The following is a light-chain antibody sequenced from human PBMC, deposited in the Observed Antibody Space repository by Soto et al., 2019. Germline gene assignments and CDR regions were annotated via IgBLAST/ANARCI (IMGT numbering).Light chain of an antibody. CDR3: CSYAGRNNYV. V-gene: IGLV2-8*01. J-gene: IGLJ1*01. Sequence: QSALTQPPSASGSLGQSVTISCTGTSSDIGGYNYVSWYQQHPGKAPKLIIYEVNKRPSGVPDRFSGSKSGDTASLTVSGFQAEDEAEYHCCSYAGRNNYVFGTGTKLTVL. CDR1: SSDIGGYNY. CDR2: EVN.